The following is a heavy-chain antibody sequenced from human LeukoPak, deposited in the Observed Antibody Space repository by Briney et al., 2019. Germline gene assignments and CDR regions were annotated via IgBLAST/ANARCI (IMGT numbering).Heavy chain of an antibody. Sequence: GGSLRLSCAASGFTFSSYAMSWVRQAPGKGPEWVSAISGNDGRTFYADSVKGRSTISRDNSKNTLYLQMNSLRGDDTALYYCAKVAEKSLPTVDKGWFDPWGQGTLVTVSS. CDR2: ISGNDGRT. D-gene: IGHD4-11*01. CDR1: GFTFSSYA. J-gene: IGHJ5*02. CDR3: AKVAEKSLPTVDKGWFDP. V-gene: IGHV3-23*01.